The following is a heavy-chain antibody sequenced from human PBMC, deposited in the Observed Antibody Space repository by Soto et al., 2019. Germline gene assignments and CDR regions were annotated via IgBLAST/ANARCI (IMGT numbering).Heavy chain of an antibody. J-gene: IGHJ4*02. CDR3: AIYSSGWYPLDY. V-gene: IGHV3-30*03. Sequence: QVQLVESGGGVVQPGRSLRLSCAASGFTFSSYGMHWVRQATDKGLEWVAVISYDGSNKYYADSVKGRFTISRDNSKNTLYLQMNSLRAEDTAVYFCAIYSSGWYPLDYCGQGTLVTVSS. CDR2: ISYDGSNK. D-gene: IGHD6-19*01. CDR1: GFTFSSYG.